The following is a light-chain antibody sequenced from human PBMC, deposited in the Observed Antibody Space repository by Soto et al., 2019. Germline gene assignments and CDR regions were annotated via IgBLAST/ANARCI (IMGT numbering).Light chain of an antibody. V-gene: IGKV3-20*01. J-gene: IGKJ5*01. CDR1: QLVTSNN. CDR3: QHYDYSSIT. Sequence: EIVLTQSPGTLSLSQGERATLAGRASQLVTSNNLAWYQQRPGQAPRPVIYGASSSATDMPDRFSGSGSGTDFTFTISRLEPEDFAVYYCQHYDYSSITFGNGTRLQIK. CDR2: GAS.